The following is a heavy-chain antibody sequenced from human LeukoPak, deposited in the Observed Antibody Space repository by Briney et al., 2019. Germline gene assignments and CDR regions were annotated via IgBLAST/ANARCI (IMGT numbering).Heavy chain of an antibody. Sequence: GGSLRLSCAASGLTVSSNYMSWVRQAPGKGLEWVSVIYSGGSTYYADSVKGRFTISRDNSKNTLYLQMNSLRAEDTAVYYCASERDDHTPYYYYGMDVWGKGTTVTVSS. V-gene: IGHV3-53*01. CDR3: ASERDDHTPYYYYGMDV. J-gene: IGHJ6*04. CDR1: GLTVSSNY. D-gene: IGHD1-1*01. CDR2: IYSGGST.